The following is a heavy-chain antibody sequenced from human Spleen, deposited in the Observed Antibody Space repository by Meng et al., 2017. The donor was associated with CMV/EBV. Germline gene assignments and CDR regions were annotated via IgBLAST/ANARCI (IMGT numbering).Heavy chain of an antibody. CDR1: GYTFTSYD. CDR2: MNPNSGDT. D-gene: IGHD3-3*01. J-gene: IGHJ6*02. Sequence: ASVKVSCKASGYTFTSYDINWVRQATGQGLEWMGWMNPNSGDTGYAQKFQGRVTMTRDTSISTAYMELNSLKSEDTAVYYCARDFWSGYSSTYYYGMDVWGQGTTVTVSS. CDR3: ARDFWSGYSSTYYYGMDV. V-gene: IGHV1-8*01.